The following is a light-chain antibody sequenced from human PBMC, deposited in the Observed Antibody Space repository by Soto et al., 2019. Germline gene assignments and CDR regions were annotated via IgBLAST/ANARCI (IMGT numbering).Light chain of an antibody. CDR2: GAS. V-gene: IGKV3-20*01. CDR1: QSVNSNY. CDR3: QQYGSSGT. J-gene: IGKJ1*01. Sequence: ETVMTQSPATLSVSPGERATHSCRASQSVNSNYLAWYQQKPGQAPRLLFSGASSRATGIPDRFSGSGSGTVFTLTISRLEPEDFAVYYCQQYGSSGTFGQGTKVDIK.